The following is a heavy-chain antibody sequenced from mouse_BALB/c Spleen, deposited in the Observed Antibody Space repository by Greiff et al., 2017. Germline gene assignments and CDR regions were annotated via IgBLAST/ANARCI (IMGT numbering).Heavy chain of an antibody. Sequence: EVQLVESGGGLVKPGGSLKLSCAASGFTFSSYAMSWVRQSPEKRLEWVAEISSGGSYTYYPDTVTGRFTISRDNAKNTLYLEMSSLRSEDTAMYYCARVLRTYAMDYWGQGTSVTVSS. J-gene: IGHJ4*01. CDR1: GFTFSSYA. CDR2: ISSGGSYT. V-gene: IGHV5-9-4*01. CDR3: ARVLRTYAMDY. D-gene: IGHD1-1*01.